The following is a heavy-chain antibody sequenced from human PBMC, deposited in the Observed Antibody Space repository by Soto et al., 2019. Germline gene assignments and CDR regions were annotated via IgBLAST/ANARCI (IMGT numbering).Heavy chain of an antibody. CDR2: MNPNSGNT. V-gene: IGHV1-8*01. Sequence: ASVKVSYKASGYTFTSCDINWVRQATGQGLEWMGWMNPNSGNTGYAQKFQGRVTMTRNTSISTAYMELSSLRSEDTAVYYCARGFRELRPQYYYYGMDVWGQGTTVTVSS. CDR1: GYTFTSCD. D-gene: IGHD1-7*01. J-gene: IGHJ6*02. CDR3: ARGFRELRPQYYYYGMDV.